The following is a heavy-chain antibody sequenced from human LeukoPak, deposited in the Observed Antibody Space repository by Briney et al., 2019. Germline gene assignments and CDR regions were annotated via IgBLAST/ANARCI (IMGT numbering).Heavy chain of an antibody. CDR1: GGSISSGGYY. D-gene: IGHD3-10*01. J-gene: IGHJ3*02. Sequence: SQTLSLTCTVSGGSISSGGYYWSWIRQHPGKGLEWIGYIYYSGSTYYNPSLKSRVTISVDTSKNQFSLKLSSVTAADTAVYYCARESSGSGYDAFDIWGQGTMVTVSS. CDR3: ARESSGSGYDAFDI. V-gene: IGHV4-31*03. CDR2: IYYSGST.